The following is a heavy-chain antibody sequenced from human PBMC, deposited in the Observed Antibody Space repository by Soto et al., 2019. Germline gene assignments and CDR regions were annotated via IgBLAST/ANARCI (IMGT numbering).Heavy chain of an antibody. CDR1: GGSISSGGYY. CDR3: ARGGRTYCSRTRCYFHNWFDP. V-gene: IGHV4-31*03. D-gene: IGHD2-2*01. CDR2: IYYSGST. Sequence: QVQLQESGPGLVKPSQTLSLTCTVSGGSISSGGYYWSWIRQHPGKGLEWIGYIYYSGSTYYNPSLKSRVTISVATSKNQFSLKLSSVTAADTAVYYCARGGRTYCSRTRCYFHNWFDPWGQGTLVTVSS. J-gene: IGHJ5*02.